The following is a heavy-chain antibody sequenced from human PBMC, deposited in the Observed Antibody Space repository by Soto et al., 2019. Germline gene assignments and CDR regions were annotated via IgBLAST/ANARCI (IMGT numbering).Heavy chain of an antibody. V-gene: IGHV4-59*08. CDR2: IYYSGST. D-gene: IGHD5-12*01. CDR3: VRHVYSSYDWEHNWFDL. CDR1: GGSISSYY. Sequence: PSETLSLTCTFSGGSISSYYWSWIRQPPGKGLEWIGYIYYSGSTNYNPSLKSRVTISVDTSKNQFSLKLSSVTAADTAVYYCVRHVYSSYDWEHNWFDLWGQGILVTVFS. J-gene: IGHJ5*02.